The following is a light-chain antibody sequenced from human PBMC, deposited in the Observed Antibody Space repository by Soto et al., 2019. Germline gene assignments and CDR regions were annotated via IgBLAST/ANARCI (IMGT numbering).Light chain of an antibody. CDR1: SGHSSYI. V-gene: IGLV4-60*02. CDR3: ETWGSNTRV. CDR2: LEGSGSY. Sequence: QPVLTQSSSASASLGSSVKLTCTLSSGHSSYIIAWHQQQPGKVPRYLMKLEGSGSYNKGSGVPARFSGYSSGADRYLTISNLQFEAEADYYCETWGSNTRVFGGGTKLTVL. J-gene: IGLJ3*02.